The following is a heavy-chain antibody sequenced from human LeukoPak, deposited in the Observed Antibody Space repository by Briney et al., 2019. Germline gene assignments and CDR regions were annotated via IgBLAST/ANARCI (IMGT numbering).Heavy chain of an antibody. V-gene: IGHV4-59*11. J-gene: IGHJ4*02. CDR2: IYYSGST. Sequence: SETLSLTCTVSGGSISSHYWSWIRQPPGKGLEWMGYIYYSGSTNYNPSPKSRVTISVDTSKNQFSLKLSSVTAADTAVYYCARGQGDFYDFWSGYYDYWGQGTLVTVSS. D-gene: IGHD3-3*01. CDR1: GGSISSHY. CDR3: ARGQGDFYDFWSGYYDY.